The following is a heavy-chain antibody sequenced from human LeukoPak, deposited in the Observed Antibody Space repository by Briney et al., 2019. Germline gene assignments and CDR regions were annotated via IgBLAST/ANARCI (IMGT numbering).Heavy chain of an antibody. CDR2: ISDSGKST. CDR3: ATLESSGWYFDY. D-gene: IGHD6-19*01. CDR1: GFTFTTYA. V-gene: IGHV3-23*01. J-gene: IGHJ4*02. Sequence: GGSLRLSCAASGFTFTTYAMRWGRQAPGKGLEWVSGISDSGKSTYYADSVKGRFTISRDNSKNTLYMQINSLRVEDTAVYYCATLESSGWYFDYWGQGTLVTVSS.